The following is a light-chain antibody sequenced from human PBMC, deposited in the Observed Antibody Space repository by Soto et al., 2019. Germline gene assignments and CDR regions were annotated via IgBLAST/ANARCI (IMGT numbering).Light chain of an antibody. V-gene: IGKV1-33*01. CDR2: DAS. CDR1: QDISDF. Sequence: DIHMTQSPSSLSVSVGDRVTITCRASQDISDFLNWYQKKTGAAPKIMIYDASNLQAGVPSRFSGSVSGTDFKFTIRRLQPEDVATYDCQQSDNITLTFCGWTKVDIK. CDR3: QQSDNITLT. J-gene: IGKJ4*01.